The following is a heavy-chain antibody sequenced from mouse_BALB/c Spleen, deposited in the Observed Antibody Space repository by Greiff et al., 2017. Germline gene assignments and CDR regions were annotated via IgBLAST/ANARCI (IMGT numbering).Heavy chain of an antibody. CDR3: ARSPYSYGDAMDY. CDR1: GYSFTGYY. Sequence: LVKPGASVKISCKASGYSFTGYYMHWVKQSHGKSLEWIGYISCYNGATSYNQKFKGKATFTVDTSSSTAYMQFNSLTSEDSAVYYCARSPYSYGDAMDYWGQGTSVTVSS. D-gene: IGHD2-12*01. J-gene: IGHJ4*01. CDR2: ISCYNGAT. V-gene: IGHV1S34*01.